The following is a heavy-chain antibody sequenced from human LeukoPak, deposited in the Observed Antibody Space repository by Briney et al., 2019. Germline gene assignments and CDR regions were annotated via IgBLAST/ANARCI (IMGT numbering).Heavy chain of an antibody. V-gene: IGHV3-11*01. CDR3: AREKCTNGVCHDAFDI. CDR2: ISSSGSTI. Sequence: PGGSLRLSCAASGSTFSDYYMSWIRQPPGKGLEWVSYISSSGSTIYYADSVKGRFTISRDNAKNSLYLQMNSLRAEDTAVYYCAREKCTNGVCHDAFDIWGQGTMVTVSS. J-gene: IGHJ3*02. CDR1: GSTFSDYY. D-gene: IGHD2-8*01.